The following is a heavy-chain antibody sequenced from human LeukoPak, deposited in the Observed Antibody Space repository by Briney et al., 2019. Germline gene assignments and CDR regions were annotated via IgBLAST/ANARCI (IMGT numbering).Heavy chain of an antibody. J-gene: IGHJ6*04. V-gene: IGHV4-59*01. D-gene: IGHD5-12*01. CDR3: AREASPAEGYGMTS. CDR1: GGSISSYY. Sequence: SETLSLTCTVSGGSISSYYWSWIRQPPGKGLEWIGYIYYSGSTNYNPSLKSRVTISVDTSKNQFSLKLSSVTAADTAVYYCAREASPAEGYGMTSGAKGPRSPSPQ. CDR2: IYYSGST.